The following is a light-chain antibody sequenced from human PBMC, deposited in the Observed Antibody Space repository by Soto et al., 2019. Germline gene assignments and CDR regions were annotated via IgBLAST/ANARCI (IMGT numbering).Light chain of an antibody. CDR2: AAS. CDR3: QKYNSAPWT. J-gene: IGKJ1*01. CDR1: QGVANY. Sequence: DLQMTQSPSSLSASVGDRVTITCRASQGVANYLAWYQQRPGKVPKLLVYAASTLQSGVSSRFSATGSGTDFTLTISSLQPEDVATYYCQKYNSAPWTFGPGTTVDIK. V-gene: IGKV1-27*01.